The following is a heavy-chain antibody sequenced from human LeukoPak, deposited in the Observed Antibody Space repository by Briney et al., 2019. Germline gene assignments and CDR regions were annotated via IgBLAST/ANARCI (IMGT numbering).Heavy chain of an antibody. CDR2: IYHSGST. CDR1: GGSISSGGYS. Sequence: PSQTLSLTCAVSGGSISSGGYSWSWIRQPPGKGLEWIGYIYHSGSTYYNPSLKSRVTISVDRSKNQFSLKLSSVTAADTAVYYGARGSSSSTFITMVRGVDNWFYPWGQGTLVTVSS. CDR3: ARGSSSSTFITMVRGVDNWFYP. J-gene: IGHJ5*02. V-gene: IGHV4-30-2*01. D-gene: IGHD3-10*01.